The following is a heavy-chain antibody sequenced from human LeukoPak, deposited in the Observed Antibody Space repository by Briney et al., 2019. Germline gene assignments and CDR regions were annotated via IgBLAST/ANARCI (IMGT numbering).Heavy chain of an antibody. D-gene: IGHD6-13*01. Sequence: GSLRLSCAASGFTFSSYRMSWVRQPPGKGLEWIGEINHSGSTNYNPSLKSRVTISVDTSKNQFSLKLSSVTAADTAVYYCARYRGQQLGLEFDYWGQGTLVTVSS. J-gene: IGHJ4*02. CDR1: GFTFSSYR. CDR3: ARYRGQQLGLEFDY. V-gene: IGHV4-34*01. CDR2: INHSGST.